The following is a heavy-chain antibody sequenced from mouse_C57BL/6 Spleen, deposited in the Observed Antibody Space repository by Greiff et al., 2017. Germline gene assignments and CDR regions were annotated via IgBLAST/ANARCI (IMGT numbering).Heavy chain of an antibody. J-gene: IGHJ4*01. CDR2: IDPSDSYT. V-gene: IGHV1-50*01. Sequence: QVQLQQPGAELVKPGASVKLSCKASGYTFTSYWMQWVKQRPGQGLEWIGEIDPSDSYTNYNQKFKGKATLTVDTSSSTAYMQLSSLTSEDSAVYYGARSEDYAMDYWGQGTSVTVSS. CDR1: GYTFTSYW. CDR3: ARSEDYAMDY.